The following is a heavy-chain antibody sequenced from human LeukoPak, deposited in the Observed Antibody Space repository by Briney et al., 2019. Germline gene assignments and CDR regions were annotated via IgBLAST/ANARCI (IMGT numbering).Heavy chain of an antibody. D-gene: IGHD3-10*01. V-gene: IGHV3-21*01. J-gene: IGHJ4*02. CDR3: ARGLQLLWFGEIGY. Sequence: GGSLRLSCAASGFTFSSYSMNWVRQAPGKGLEWVSSISSSSSYIYYADSVEGRFTISRDNAKNSLYLQMNSLRAEDTAVYYCARGLQLLWFGEIGYWGQGTLVTVSS. CDR2: ISSSSSYI. CDR1: GFTFSSYS.